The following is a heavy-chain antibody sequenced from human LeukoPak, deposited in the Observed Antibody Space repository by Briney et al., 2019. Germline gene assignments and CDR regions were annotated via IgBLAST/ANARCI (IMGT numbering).Heavy chain of an antibody. D-gene: IGHD3-10*01. CDR2: ISGSGGST. CDR1: GFTFSSYA. Sequence: GGSVRLSCAASGFTFSSYAMSWVRQAPGKGLEWVSAISGSGGSTYYADSVKGRFTISRDNSKNTLYLQMNSLRAEDTAVYYCAKDLGFGGYAFDIWGQGTMVTVSS. V-gene: IGHV3-23*01. CDR3: AKDLGFGGYAFDI. J-gene: IGHJ3*02.